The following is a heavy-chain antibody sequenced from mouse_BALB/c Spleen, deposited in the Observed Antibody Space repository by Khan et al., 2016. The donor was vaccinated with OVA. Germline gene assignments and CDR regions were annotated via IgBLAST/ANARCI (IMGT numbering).Heavy chain of an antibody. D-gene: IGHD3-1*01. CDR2: ISNSGST. CDR1: GYSITSDYA. CDR3: ASELGRYYALDY. J-gene: IGHJ4*01. V-gene: IGHV3-2*02. Sequence: VQLKQSGPGLVKPSQSLSLTCTVTGYSITSDYAWNWIRQFPGNKREWMGYISNSGSTTYNPSLKSRISITRDTSTTPFFLQFNSLTTDDTATYHCASELGRYYALDYWGQGTSVTVSS.